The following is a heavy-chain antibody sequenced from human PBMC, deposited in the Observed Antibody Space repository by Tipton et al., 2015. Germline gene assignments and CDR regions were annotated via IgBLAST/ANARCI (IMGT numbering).Heavy chain of an antibody. CDR3: ATCGGDCYPWGGWFAP. D-gene: IGHD2-21*02. CDR1: GDSISDDNYY. CDR2: IFHTGRT. V-gene: IGHV4-31*03. J-gene: IGHJ5*02. Sequence: TLSLTCTVSGDSISDDNYYWSWIRQPPGKGLEWIGFIFHTGRTFYNPSLSSRIIISLDTSKSQFSLNLSSVTAADTAVYYCATCGGDCYPWGGWFAPWGPGTLVTVSP.